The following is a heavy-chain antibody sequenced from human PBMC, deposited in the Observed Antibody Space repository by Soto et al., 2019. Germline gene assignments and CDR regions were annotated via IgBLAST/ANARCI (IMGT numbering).Heavy chain of an antibody. CDR1: GLSFNIYW. V-gene: IGHV3-74*01. CDR3: AGGMAGLDV. CDR2: INRDGSHT. J-gene: IGHJ6*02. Sequence: DVQLVESGGGVVQPGGALRLSCAASGLSFNIYWMHWVRQVPGKGLVWLARINRDGSHTIYVDSVKGRFTISRDNAKNTVFLQMDSLRDEDTGVYYCAGGMAGLDVWGQGTTVTVSS.